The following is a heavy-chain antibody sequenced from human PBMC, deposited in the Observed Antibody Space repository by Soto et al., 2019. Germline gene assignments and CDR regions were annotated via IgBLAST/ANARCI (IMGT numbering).Heavy chain of an antibody. D-gene: IGHD5-18*01. CDR3: AKQRKYRAYYYPMDV. CDR2: ISGISGRT. J-gene: IGHJ6*02. Sequence: ESLTLTCLASGFTFSSYCMSWVRQAPGKGLEWVAGISGISGRTDYADSVKGRFTISRDNSNNILYLQLNSLRAEDTAIYYCAKQRKYRAYYYPMDVWGQGATVTVSS. V-gene: IGHV3-23*01. CDR1: GFTFSSYC.